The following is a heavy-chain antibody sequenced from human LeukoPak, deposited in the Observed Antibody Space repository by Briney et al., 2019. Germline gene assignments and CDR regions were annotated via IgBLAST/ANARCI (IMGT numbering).Heavy chain of an antibody. V-gene: IGHV3-15*01. J-gene: IGHJ4*02. CDR2: IKSKTDGGTT. D-gene: IGHD4-23*01. Sequence: GGSLRLSCAASGFTFSNAWMSWVRQAPGKGLEWVGRIKSKTDGGTTDYAAPVKGRFTISRDDSKNTLYLQMNSLKTEDTAVYYCTTDAVTVVTLDDYWGQGTLVTVSS. CDR3: TTDAVTVVTLDDY. CDR1: GFTFSNAW.